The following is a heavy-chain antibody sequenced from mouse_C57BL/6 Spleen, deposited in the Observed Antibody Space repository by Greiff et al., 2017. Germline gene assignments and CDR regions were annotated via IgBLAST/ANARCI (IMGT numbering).Heavy chain of an antibody. V-gene: IGHV5-4*01. CDR2: ISDGGSYT. CDR1: GFTFSSYA. CDR3: ARDPFAY. J-gene: IGHJ3*01. Sequence: EVQLVESGGGLVKPGGSLKLSCAASGFTFSSYAMSWVRQTPEKRLEWVATISDGGSYTYYPDNVKGRVSISRDNAKNNRYLQMSHLKSEDTAMYYCARDPFAYWGQGTLVTVSA.